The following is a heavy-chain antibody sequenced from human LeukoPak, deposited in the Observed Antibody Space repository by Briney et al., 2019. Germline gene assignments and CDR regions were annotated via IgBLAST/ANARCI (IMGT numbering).Heavy chain of an antibody. J-gene: IGHJ4*02. CDR2: INRGGST. Sequence: SETLSLTCAVCGGSFSGYYWSWIGQPPGKGLEWIGEINRGGSTNYNPSLKSRVTISVDTSKNQFSLKLSSVTAADTAVYYCARGPADYNKLKPGDRDGYNYKSKRTPFDYWGQGTLVTVSS. V-gene: IGHV4-34*01. CDR3: ARGPADYNKLKPGDRDGYNYKSKRTPFDY. D-gene: IGHD5-24*01. CDR1: GGSFSGYY.